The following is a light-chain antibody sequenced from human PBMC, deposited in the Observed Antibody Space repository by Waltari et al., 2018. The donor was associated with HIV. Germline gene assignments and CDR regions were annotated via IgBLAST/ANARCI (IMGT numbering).Light chain of an antibody. J-gene: IGLJ3*02. CDR1: NSDVGGYNH. CDR3: FSYRSSSTRV. CDR2: EVS. Sequence: QSALTQPASVSRSPGQSITISCTGTNSDVGGYNHVSWYQQHPGKAPKLIIYEVSNRPSGISDRFSGAKSGNTASLTISGLQAEDEADYYCFSYRSSSTRVFGGGTKLTVL. V-gene: IGLV2-14*01.